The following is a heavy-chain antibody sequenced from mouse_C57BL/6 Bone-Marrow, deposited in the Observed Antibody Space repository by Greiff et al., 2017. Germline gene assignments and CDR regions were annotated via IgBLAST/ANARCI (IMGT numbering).Heavy chain of an antibody. J-gene: IGHJ3*01. Sequence: QVQLQQPGAELVRPGSSVKLSCKASGYTFTSYWMHWVKQRPIQGLEWIGNIDPSDSETHYNQKFKDKATLTVYKSSSTAYMQLSSLTSEDSAVYYCARPYGSSEAWFAYWGQGTLVTVSA. CDR1: GYTFTSYW. V-gene: IGHV1-52*01. D-gene: IGHD1-1*01. CDR3: ARPYGSSEAWFAY. CDR2: IDPSDSET.